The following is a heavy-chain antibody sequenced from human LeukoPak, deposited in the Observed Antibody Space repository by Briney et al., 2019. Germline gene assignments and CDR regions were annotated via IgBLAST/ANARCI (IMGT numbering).Heavy chain of an antibody. V-gene: IGHV1-69*05. CDR3: ARDSGSYLYFDY. CDR2: IIPIFGTA. Sequence: SVKVSCKASGGTFSSYAISWVRQAPGQGLEWMGGIIPIFGTANYAQKFQGRVTITTDESTSTAYMELSSPRSEDTAVYYCARDSGSYLYFDYWGQGTLVTVSS. D-gene: IGHD1-26*01. CDR1: GGTFSSYA. J-gene: IGHJ4*02.